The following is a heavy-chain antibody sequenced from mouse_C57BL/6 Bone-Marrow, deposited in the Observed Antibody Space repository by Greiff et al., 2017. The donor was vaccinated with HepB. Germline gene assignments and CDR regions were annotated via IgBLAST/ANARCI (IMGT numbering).Heavy chain of an antibody. CDR3: ARLEYTLAYDAMDY. V-gene: IGHV5-15*01. J-gene: IGHJ4*01. D-gene: IGHD5-1*01. Sequence: EVKLMESGGGLVQPGGSLKLSCAASGFTFSDYGMAWVRQAPRKGPEWVAFISNLAYSIYYADTVTGRFTISRENAKNTLYLEMSSLRSEDTAMYYCARLEYTLAYDAMDYWGRGTAVTVSA. CDR1: GFTFSDYG. CDR2: ISNLAYSI.